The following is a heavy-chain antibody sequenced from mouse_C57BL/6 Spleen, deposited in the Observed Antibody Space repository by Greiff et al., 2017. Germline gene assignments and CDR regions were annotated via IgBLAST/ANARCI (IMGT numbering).Heavy chain of an antibody. Sequence: QVQLQQPGAELVRPGTSVKLSCKASGYTFTSYWMHWVKQRPGQGLEWIGVIDPSDSYTNYNQKFKGKATLTVDTSSSTAYMQLSSLTSEDSAVYYCARHESITTVVATRYFDVWGTGTTVTVSS. D-gene: IGHD1-1*01. CDR1: GYTFTSYW. J-gene: IGHJ1*03. CDR2: IDPSDSYT. CDR3: ARHESITTVVATRYFDV. V-gene: IGHV1-59*01.